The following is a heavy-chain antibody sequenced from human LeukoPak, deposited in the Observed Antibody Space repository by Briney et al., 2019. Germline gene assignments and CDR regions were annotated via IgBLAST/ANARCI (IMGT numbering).Heavy chain of an antibody. CDR3: ARARSAAVNFDG. J-gene: IGHJ4*02. CDR1: GGSISSGGYY. D-gene: IGHD6-13*01. CDR2: IYCSGSI. Sequence: SETLSLTCTVSGGSISSGGYYWSWIRQHPGKGLEWIGYIYCSGSIYYNPTLKSRVTISADTSQNQFSLKLSSAAAADTAVYFCARARSAAVNFDGWGQGTLVTVSS. V-gene: IGHV4-31*03.